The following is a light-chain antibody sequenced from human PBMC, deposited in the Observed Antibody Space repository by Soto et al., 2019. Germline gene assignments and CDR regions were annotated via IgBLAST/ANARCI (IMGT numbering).Light chain of an antibody. V-gene: IGLV3-21*02. CDR3: LVWDSRSEHYV. Sequence: LTQSPSVSLAPGQTVSITCGGYNIGSKSVHWYQQKPGQAPVLVVYDDSDRRSGIPERFSGSNSGNTATLTITRVEAGDEADYHCLVWDSRSEHYVFGTGTKVTVL. CDR2: DDS. CDR1: NIGSKS. J-gene: IGLJ1*01.